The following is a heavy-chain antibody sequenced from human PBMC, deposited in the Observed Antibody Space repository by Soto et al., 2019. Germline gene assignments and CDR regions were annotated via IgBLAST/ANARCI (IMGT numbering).Heavy chain of an antibody. CDR2: INHSGST. CDR1: GGSFSGYY. J-gene: IGHJ6*03. D-gene: IGHD3-3*01. V-gene: IGHV4-34*01. Sequence: SETLSLTCAVYGGSFSGYYWSWIRQPPGKGLEWIGEINHSGSTNYNPSLKSRVTISVDTSKNQFSLKLGSVTAADTAVYYCARDGPSYYDFWSGYYYYMDVWGKGTTVTAP. CDR3: ARDGPSYYDFWSGYYYYMDV.